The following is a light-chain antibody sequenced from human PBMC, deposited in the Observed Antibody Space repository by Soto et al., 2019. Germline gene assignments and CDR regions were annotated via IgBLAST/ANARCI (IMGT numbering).Light chain of an antibody. J-gene: IGLJ1*01. CDR1: SSDIGNYNY. V-gene: IGLV2-14*01. CDR3: SSYTSSSTYV. Sequence: QSALTQPASVSGSPGQSITISCTGTSSDIGNYNYVSWYQQYPAKAPKLIIYEVSYRPSGVSNRFSGSNSGNTASLTISGLQAEDEADYYCSSYTSSSTYVFGTGTKVTVL. CDR2: EVS.